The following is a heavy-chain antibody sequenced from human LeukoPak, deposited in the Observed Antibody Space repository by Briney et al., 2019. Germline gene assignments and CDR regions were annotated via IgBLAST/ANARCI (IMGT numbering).Heavy chain of an antibody. CDR3: ARGPLYYGTYYFDY. CDR1: GWPFRGYY. CDR2: INHSGST. Sequence: PSETLSLTCAVYGWPFRGYYWSWIRQPPGKGLEWIGEINHSGSTNYNPSLKSRVTISVDTSKNQFSLKLSSVTAADTAVYYCARGPLYYGTYYFDYWGQGTLVTVSS. J-gene: IGHJ4*02. D-gene: IGHD3-22*01. V-gene: IGHV4-34*01.